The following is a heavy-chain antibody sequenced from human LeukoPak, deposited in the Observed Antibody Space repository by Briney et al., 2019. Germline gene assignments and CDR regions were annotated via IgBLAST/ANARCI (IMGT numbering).Heavy chain of an antibody. Sequence: GGSLRLSCAASGFTFSSYGMHWVRQAPGKGLEWVAVISYDGSNKYYADSVKGRFTISRDNSKNTLYLQMNSLRAEDTAVYYCARDRNRGSGRRTNPFDYWGQGTLVTVSS. J-gene: IGHJ4*02. V-gene: IGHV3-30*03. CDR3: ARDRNRGSGRRTNPFDY. D-gene: IGHD3-10*01. CDR1: GFTFSSYG. CDR2: ISYDGSNK.